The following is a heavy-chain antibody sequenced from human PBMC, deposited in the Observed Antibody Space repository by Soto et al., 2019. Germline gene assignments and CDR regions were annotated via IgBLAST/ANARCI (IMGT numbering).Heavy chain of an antibody. Sequence: ETLSLTCAVYGGSFSGYYWSWIRQPPGKGLEWIGEINHSGSTNYNPSLKSRVTISVDKSKNQFSLKLSSVTAADTAVYYCARGQGTRENWFDPWGQGTLVTVSS. CDR3: ARGQGTRENWFDP. D-gene: IGHD3-10*01. CDR1: GGSFSGYY. V-gene: IGHV4-34*01. J-gene: IGHJ5*02. CDR2: INHSGST.